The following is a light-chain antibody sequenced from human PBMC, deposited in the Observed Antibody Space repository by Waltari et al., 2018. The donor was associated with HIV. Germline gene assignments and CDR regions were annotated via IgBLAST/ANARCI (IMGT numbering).Light chain of an antibody. CDR2: ENN. V-gene: IGLV6-57*04. J-gene: IGLJ2*01. CDR3: QSYFAINDVI. Sequence: NFMLTQPHSVSESPGKTVTISCTRSSGRIASNYVQWYQQRPGGAPTTVIYENNQRPSGVPDRFSGSSDGSSNSASLTISGLKTDDEADYYCQSYFAINDVIFGGGTTLTVL. CDR1: SGRIASNY.